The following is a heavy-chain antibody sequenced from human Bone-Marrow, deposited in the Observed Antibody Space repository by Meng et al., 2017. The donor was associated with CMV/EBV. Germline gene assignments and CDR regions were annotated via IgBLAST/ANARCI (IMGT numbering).Heavy chain of an antibody. Sequence: SVKVSCKASGGTFNSYTISWVRQAPGQGLEWMGRIIPILGIANYAQKFQGRVTITADKSTSTAYMELSSLRSEDTAVYYCARGAGGGNFLNAFDIWGQGTMVTVSS. CDR1: GGTFNSYT. CDR2: IIPILGIA. V-gene: IGHV1-69*02. CDR3: ARGAGGGNFLNAFDI. D-gene: IGHD4-23*01. J-gene: IGHJ3*02.